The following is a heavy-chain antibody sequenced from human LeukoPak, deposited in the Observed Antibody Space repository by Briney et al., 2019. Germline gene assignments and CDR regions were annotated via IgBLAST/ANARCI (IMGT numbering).Heavy chain of an antibody. D-gene: IGHD1-26*01. J-gene: IGHJ4*02. CDR2: ISWNSGSI. CDR1: GFTFDDYA. V-gene: IGHV3-9*01. Sequence: GRSLRLSCAASGFTFDDYAMHWVRQAPGKGLEWVSGISWNSGSIGYADSVKGRFTISRDNAKNSLYLQMNSLRAEDTALYYCAKGAVGGYWPGVPSGAPDYWGQGTLVTVSS. CDR3: AKGAVGGYWPGVPSGAPDY.